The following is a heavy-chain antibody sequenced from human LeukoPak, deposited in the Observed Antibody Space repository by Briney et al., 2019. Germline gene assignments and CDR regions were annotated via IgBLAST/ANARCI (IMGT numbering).Heavy chain of an antibody. CDR1: GFTFSSYG. Sequence: GGSLRLSCAASGFTFSSYGMHWVRQAPGKGLEWVAVIWYDGSNKYYADSVKGRFTISRDNSKSTLYLQMNSLRAEDTAVYYCAKEDQRYCTNGVCYPRYWGQGTLVTVSS. D-gene: IGHD2-8*01. V-gene: IGHV3-33*06. J-gene: IGHJ4*02. CDR3: AKEDQRYCTNGVCYPRY. CDR2: IWYDGSNK.